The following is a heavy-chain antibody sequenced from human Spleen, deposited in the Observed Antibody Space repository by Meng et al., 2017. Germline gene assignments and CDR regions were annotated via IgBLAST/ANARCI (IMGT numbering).Heavy chain of an antibody. CDR2: IWYDGTNK. D-gene: IGHD2-8*01. CDR3: ATDQGLLMVYAISY. J-gene: IGHJ4*02. V-gene: IGHV3-33*08. CDR1: GFTFSNAW. Sequence: GESLKISCAASGFTFSNAWMTWVRQAPGKGLEWVAGIWYDGTNKYYADSVKGRFTISRDNSKNTLYLQMNSLRAEDTAVYYCATDQGLLMVYAISYWGQGTLVTSPQ.